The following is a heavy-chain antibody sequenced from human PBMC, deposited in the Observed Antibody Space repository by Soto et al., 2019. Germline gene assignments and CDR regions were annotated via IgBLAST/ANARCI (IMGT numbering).Heavy chain of an antibody. CDR2: IYYSGST. Sequence: SETLSLTCTVSGGSISSSSYYWGWIRQPPGKGLEWIGSIYYSGSTYYNPSLKSRVTISVDTSKNQFSLKLSSVTAADTAVYYCARAGSSLGWDPYYYYYMDVWGKGTTVTVSS. CDR3: ARAGSSLGWDPYYYYYMDV. CDR1: GGSISSSSYY. J-gene: IGHJ6*03. V-gene: IGHV4-39*01. D-gene: IGHD1-26*01.